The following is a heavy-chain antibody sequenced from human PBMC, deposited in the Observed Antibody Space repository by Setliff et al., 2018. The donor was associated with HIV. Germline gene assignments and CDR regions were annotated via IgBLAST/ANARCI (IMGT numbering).Heavy chain of an antibody. D-gene: IGHD3-22*01. CDR1: GGILSTYA. J-gene: IGHJ3*02. CDR3: ARGSYLDSSGGDPFEM. V-gene: IGHV1-46*01. CDR2: INPTGDIT. Sequence: ASVKVSCKASGGILSTYATIWVRQAPGQGLEWMGLINPTGDITFYPQKFQARVTMTRDTSTSTVYLELRSLRSEDTAVYFCARGSYLDSSGGDPFEMWGQGTMVTVSS.